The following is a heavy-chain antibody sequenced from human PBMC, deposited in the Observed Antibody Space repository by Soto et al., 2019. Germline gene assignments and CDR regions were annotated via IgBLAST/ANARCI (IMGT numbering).Heavy chain of an antibody. J-gene: IGHJ4*02. V-gene: IGHV3-15*07. CDR2: IKSKTDGGTT. D-gene: IGHD2-2*01. CDR1: GFTFSNAW. CDR3: AKAGYCSSTSCYGPSRFDY. Sequence: GGSLRLSCAASGFTFSNAWMNWVRQAPGKGLEWVGRIKSKTDGGTTDYAAPVKGRFTISRDNSKNTLYLQMNSLRAEDTAVYYCAKAGYCSSTSCYGPSRFDYWGQGTLVTVSS.